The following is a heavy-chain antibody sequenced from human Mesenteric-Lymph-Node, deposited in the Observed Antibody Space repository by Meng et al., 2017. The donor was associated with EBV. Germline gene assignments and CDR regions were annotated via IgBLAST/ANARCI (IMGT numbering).Heavy chain of an antibody. CDR2: INHSGST. V-gene: IGHV4-34*02. J-gene: IGHJ2*01. CDR1: GGSFIGYY. Sequence: QVHQQQRGAGLLKPSETLSLTCAVYGGSFIGYYWTWIRQPPGKGLEWIGEINHSGSTNYNPSLKSRVTISVDTSKNQFSLKLSSVTAADTAVYYCARGPNYWYFDLWGRGTLVTVSS. CDR3: ARGPNYWYFDL.